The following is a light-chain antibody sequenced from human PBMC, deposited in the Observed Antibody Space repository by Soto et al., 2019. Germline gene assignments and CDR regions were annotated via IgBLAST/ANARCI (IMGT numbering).Light chain of an antibody. CDR2: DTS. CDR1: QSVSGW. CDR3: QQYTSFPKT. V-gene: IGKV1-5*01. Sequence: DIQMTQSPSTLSAFVGDRVTITCRASQSVSGWLAWYQQKQGNAPKLLIYDTSPLESGVPSRFSGSGSGTEFHLTISNLQPDDFATYYCQQYTSFPKTFGQGTKVEIE. J-gene: IGKJ1*01.